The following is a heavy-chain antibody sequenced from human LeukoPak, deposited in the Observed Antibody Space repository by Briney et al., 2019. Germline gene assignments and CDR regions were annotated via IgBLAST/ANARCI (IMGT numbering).Heavy chain of an antibody. Sequence: KTSETLSLTCTVSGGSISSSSYYWGWIRQPPGKGLEWTGSIYYSGSTYYNPSLKSRVTISVDTSKNQFSLKLSSVTAADTAVYYCARNRYDYVWGSYRYSYPSFDYWGQGTLVTVSS. CDR3: ARNRYDYVWGSYRYSYPSFDY. CDR2: IYYSGST. D-gene: IGHD3-16*02. CDR1: GGSISSSSYY. V-gene: IGHV4-39*07. J-gene: IGHJ4*02.